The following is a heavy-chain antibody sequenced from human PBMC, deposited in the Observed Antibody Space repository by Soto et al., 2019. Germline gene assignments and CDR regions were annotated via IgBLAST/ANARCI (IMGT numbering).Heavy chain of an antibody. D-gene: IGHD6-25*01. CDR3: AKDKRLPHDVFDI. CDR2: ISSSGDSR. CDR1: GFTFNSCA. J-gene: IGHJ3*02. Sequence: GGSLRHSCASSGFTFNSCATSLVRQATGKGLEWVAAISSSGDSRYYADSVNGRFTISRDNSKNTLYLQMNSLRAEDSAIYYCAKDKRLPHDVFDIWGQGTMVTVSS. V-gene: IGHV3-23*01.